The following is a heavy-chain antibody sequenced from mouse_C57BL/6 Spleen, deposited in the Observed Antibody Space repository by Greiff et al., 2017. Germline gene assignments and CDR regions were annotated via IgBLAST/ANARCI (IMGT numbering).Heavy chain of an antibody. Sequence: QVQLQQPGAELVRPGTSVKLSCKASGYTFTSYWMHWVKQRPGQGLEWIGVIDPSASYTNYNQKFKGKATLTVDTSSSTAYMQLSSLTSEDSAVYYCARDTTVVGRYFDVWGTGTTVTVSS. V-gene: IGHV1-59*01. CDR3: ARDTTVVGRYFDV. CDR1: GYTFTSYW. CDR2: IDPSASYT. J-gene: IGHJ1*03. D-gene: IGHD1-1*01.